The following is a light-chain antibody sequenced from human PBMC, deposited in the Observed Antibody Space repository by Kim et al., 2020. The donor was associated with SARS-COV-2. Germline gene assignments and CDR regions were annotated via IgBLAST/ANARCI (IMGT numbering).Light chain of an antibody. Sequence: SASVGGRVTITCRASEDISNGRAWYQQKPGKAPKVLLKEASTLETGVPSRFSGSGSGTEFSLTINSLQPDDYATYYCQQYSGYPPTFGQGTKLEI. V-gene: IGKV1-5*01. CDR3: QQYSGYPPT. J-gene: IGKJ2*01. CDR2: EAS. CDR1: EDISNG.